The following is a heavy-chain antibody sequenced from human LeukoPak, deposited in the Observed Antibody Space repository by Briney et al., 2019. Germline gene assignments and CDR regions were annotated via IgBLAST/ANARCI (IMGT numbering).Heavy chain of an antibody. CDR2: IKKDGSEK. J-gene: IGHJ6*02. D-gene: IGHD1-1*01. CDR3: AGGTGMDV. CDR1: GVTFRSSW. Sequence: GGSLRLTCAASGVTFRSSWMSWVRQAPGKGLEWVASIKKDGSEKYYVDFVKGRFSISRDNAKNSLYLQMDSLGADDTAVYYCAGGTGMDVWGQGTTVTVSS. V-gene: IGHV3-7*05.